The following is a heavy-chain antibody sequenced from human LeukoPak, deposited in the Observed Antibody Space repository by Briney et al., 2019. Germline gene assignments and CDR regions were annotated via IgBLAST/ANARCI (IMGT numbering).Heavy chain of an antibody. Sequence: ASVKVSCKASGYTFTGYYMHWVRQAPGQGLEWMGWINPNSGGTNYAQKFQGRVTMTRDTSISTAYMELSRLRSDDTAVYYCASMLDYDSSGYYYAGPYYFDYWGQGTLVTVSS. CDR3: ASMLDYDSSGYYYAGPYYFDY. J-gene: IGHJ4*02. CDR2: INPNSGGT. CDR1: GYTFTGYY. V-gene: IGHV1-2*02. D-gene: IGHD3-22*01.